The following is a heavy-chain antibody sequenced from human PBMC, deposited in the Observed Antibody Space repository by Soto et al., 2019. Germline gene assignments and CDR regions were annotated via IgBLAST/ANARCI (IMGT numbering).Heavy chain of an antibody. Sequence: GGSLRLSCAASGFTVSSNYMSWVRQAPGKGLEWVSVIYSGGSTYYADSVKGRFTISRDNSKNTLYLQMNSLRAEDTAVYYCARARTGARRYYYDSSGYPPDRYGMDVWGQGTTVTVSS. J-gene: IGHJ6*02. V-gene: IGHV3-53*01. CDR2: IYSGGST. D-gene: IGHD3-22*01. CDR3: ARARTGARRYYYDSSGYPPDRYGMDV. CDR1: GFTVSSNY.